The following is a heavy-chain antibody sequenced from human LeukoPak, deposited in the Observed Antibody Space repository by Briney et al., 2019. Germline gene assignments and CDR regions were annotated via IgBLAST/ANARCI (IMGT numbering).Heavy chain of an antibody. CDR1: GGSISSYY. Sequence: SETLSLTCTVSGGSISSYYWSWIRQPPGKGLEWIGYIYYSGSTNYNPSLKSRVTISVDTSKNQSSPKLSSVTAADTAVYYCAREGIVESFDIWGQGTMVTVSS. J-gene: IGHJ3*02. CDR3: AREGIVESFDI. CDR2: IYYSGST. V-gene: IGHV4-59*01. D-gene: IGHD2-15*01.